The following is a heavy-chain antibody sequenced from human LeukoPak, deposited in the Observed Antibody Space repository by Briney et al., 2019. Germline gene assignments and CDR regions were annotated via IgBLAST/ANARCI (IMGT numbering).Heavy chain of an antibody. CDR1: GGSTSGHY. CDR2: IYYSGST. Sequence: PGTLSLPSPVPGGSTSGHYWSWFRKPPGRGLEWIGYIYYSGSTNYNPSLKSRVTISADTSKNQFSRNLSSVNAADTTVYYCARVTAAALDYWGQGTLVTVSS. CDR3: ARVTAAALDY. V-gene: IGHV4-59*11. D-gene: IGHD6-13*01. J-gene: IGHJ4*02.